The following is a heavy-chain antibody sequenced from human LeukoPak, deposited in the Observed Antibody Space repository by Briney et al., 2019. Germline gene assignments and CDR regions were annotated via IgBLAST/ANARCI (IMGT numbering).Heavy chain of an antibody. J-gene: IGHJ6*02. CDR1: GGSISSSSYY. Sequence: PSETLSLTCTVSGGSISSSSYYWGWIRQPPGKGLDWIGSIYYSGSTYYNPSLKSRVTISVDTSKNQFSLKLSSVTAADTAVYYCARDQRARDYYYYGMDVWGQGTTVTVSS. CDR2: IYYSGST. D-gene: IGHD5-24*01. V-gene: IGHV4-39*07. CDR3: ARDQRARDYYYYGMDV.